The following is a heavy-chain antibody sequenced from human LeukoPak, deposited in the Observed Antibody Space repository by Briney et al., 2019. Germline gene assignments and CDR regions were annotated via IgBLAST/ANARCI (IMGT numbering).Heavy chain of an antibody. V-gene: IGHV4-4*07. D-gene: IGHD1-7*01. CDR2: IYTSGST. CDR3: AREGLELWGENWFDP. J-gene: IGHJ5*02. CDR1: GGSLSSYY. Sequence: SETLSLTCTVSGGSLSSYYWSWIRQPAGKGLEWIGRIYTSGSTNYNPSLKSRVTMSVDTSKNQFSLKRSCVTAADTAVYYCAREGLELWGENWFDPWGQGTLVTVSS.